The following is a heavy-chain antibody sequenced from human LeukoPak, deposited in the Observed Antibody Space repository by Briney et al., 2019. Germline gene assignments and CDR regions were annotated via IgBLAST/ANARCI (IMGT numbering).Heavy chain of an antibody. Sequence: SETLSLTCIVSGGSISSSSYYWGWIRQPPGKGLEWIGSVYYSGSTYYSPSLKSRVTISVDTSKNQFSLKLSSVTAADTAVYYCARLRYSSSQLDYWGQGTLVTVSS. CDR2: VYYSGST. D-gene: IGHD6-13*01. V-gene: IGHV4-39*01. CDR1: GGSISSSSYY. CDR3: ARLRYSSSQLDY. J-gene: IGHJ4*02.